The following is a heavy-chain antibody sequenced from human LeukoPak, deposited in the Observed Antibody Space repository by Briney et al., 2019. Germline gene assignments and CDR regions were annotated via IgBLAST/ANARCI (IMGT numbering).Heavy chain of an antibody. V-gene: IGHV1-2*02. D-gene: IGHD3-10*01. CDR1: GYTFTGYY. CDR3: ARDSGERGSGSYLIAY. CDR2: INPNSGGT. Sequence: ASVTVSCKASGYTFTGYYMHWVRQAPGQGLEWMGWINPNSGGTNYAQKFQGRVTTTRDTSISTAYMELSRLRSDDTAVYYCARDSGERGSGSYLIAYWGQGTLVTVSS. J-gene: IGHJ4*02.